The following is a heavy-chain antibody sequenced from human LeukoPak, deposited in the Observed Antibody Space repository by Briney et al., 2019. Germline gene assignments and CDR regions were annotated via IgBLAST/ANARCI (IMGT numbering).Heavy chain of an antibody. Sequence: PGGSLRLFCEASGFTFSSYAMAWVRQAPGKGLDWVSVIGASGADTYYSDSAKGRFTVSRDNSKDTLFLHMSSLRAEDTAVYFCATRPRDSSGYYLGAFDGWGQGTTVTVSS. CDR3: ATRPRDSSGYYLGAFDG. CDR1: GFTFSSYA. V-gene: IGHV3-23*01. CDR2: IGASGADT. J-gene: IGHJ3*01. D-gene: IGHD3-22*01.